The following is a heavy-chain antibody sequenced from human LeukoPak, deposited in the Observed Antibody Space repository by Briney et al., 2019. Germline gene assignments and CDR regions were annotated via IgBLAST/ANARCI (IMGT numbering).Heavy chain of an antibody. D-gene: IGHD3-9*01. CDR2: INPNSGDT. J-gene: IGHJ4*02. CDR1: GYSFTGYY. CDR3: ARVSSFDWLYYFDY. V-gene: IGHV1-2*02. Sequence: ASVKVSCKASGYSFTGYYIHWVRQAPGQGLECMGWINPNSGDTNYEQKFQGRVTMTRDTSISTAYMELSRLRSDDTAIYYCARVSSFDWLYYFDYWGQGTLVTVSS.